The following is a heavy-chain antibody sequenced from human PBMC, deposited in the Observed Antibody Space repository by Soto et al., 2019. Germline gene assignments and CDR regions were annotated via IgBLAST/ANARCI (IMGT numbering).Heavy chain of an antibody. V-gene: IGHV4-31*03. CDR2: IYYSGIS. CDR3: ARTEWIQLWFDY. D-gene: IGHD5-18*01. CDR1: GASISSGGYY. J-gene: IGHJ4*02. Sequence: QVQLLESGPGLVKPSQTLSLICNVSGASISSGGYYWSWIRQRPGGGLEWLGFIYYSGISHYNPSLNSRATISVDTSKNQFYLTLISVTAADTAVYYCARTEWIQLWFDYWGQGALVTVS.